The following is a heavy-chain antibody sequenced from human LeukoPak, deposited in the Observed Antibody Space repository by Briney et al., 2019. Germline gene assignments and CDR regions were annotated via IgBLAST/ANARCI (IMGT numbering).Heavy chain of an antibody. J-gene: IGHJ4*02. D-gene: IGHD6-13*01. CDR1: GFAFSSYN. Sequence: TGGSLRLSCAVSGFAFSSYNLNWVRQAPGKGMEWVSSISSSGSSIFYADSVKGRFTISRDNAQNSLYLQMNSLRVEDTAVYYCARGIAAAGRYYFDYWGQGALVTVSS. CDR3: ARGIAAAGRYYFDY. CDR2: ISSSGSSI. V-gene: IGHV3-21*01.